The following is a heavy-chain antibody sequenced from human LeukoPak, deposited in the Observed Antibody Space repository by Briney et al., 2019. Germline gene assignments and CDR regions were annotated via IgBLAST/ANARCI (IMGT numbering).Heavy chain of an antibody. Sequence: GGSLRLSCAASGFTFSSHAMSWVRQAPVKGLEWVSTISDSGGTTYYADSVKGRFTISRDNSKNTLYLKITSLRAEDTAVYYCAKALGYCSSTKCYNWFDPWGQGTLVTVSS. CDR2: ISDSGGTT. D-gene: IGHD2-2*01. CDR1: GFTFSSHA. CDR3: AKALGYCSSTKCYNWFDP. J-gene: IGHJ5*02. V-gene: IGHV3-23*01.